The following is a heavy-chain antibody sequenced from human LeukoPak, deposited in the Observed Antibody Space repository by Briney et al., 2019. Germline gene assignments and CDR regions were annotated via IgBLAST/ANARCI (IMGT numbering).Heavy chain of an antibody. CDR1: GGSISGDF. CDR3: TRAKWGYAFEI. V-gene: IGHV4-59*01. J-gene: IGHJ3*02. D-gene: IGHD7-27*01. CDR2: IYYSGST. Sequence: SETLSLTCAVSGGSISGDFWSWIRQPPGKGLQWIGHIYYSGSTNYNPSLKSRVTISIDTSKTQFSLKLSSVTAADTALYYCTRAKWGYAFEIWGVGTMLPVRS.